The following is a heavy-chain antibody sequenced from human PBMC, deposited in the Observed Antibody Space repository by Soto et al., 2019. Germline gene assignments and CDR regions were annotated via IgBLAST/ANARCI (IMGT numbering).Heavy chain of an antibody. D-gene: IGHD6-13*01. J-gene: IGHJ5*02. CDR2: ISGSGGST. V-gene: IGHV3-23*01. Sequence: GGSMRLSSAASGFTFSSYAMSWVRQAPGKGLEWVSAISGSGGSTYYADSVKGRFTISRDNSKNTPYLQMNSLRAEDTAVYYCAKWKSSWFRRVFDPWGQGTLVTVSS. CDR1: GFTFSSYA. CDR3: AKWKSSWFRRVFDP.